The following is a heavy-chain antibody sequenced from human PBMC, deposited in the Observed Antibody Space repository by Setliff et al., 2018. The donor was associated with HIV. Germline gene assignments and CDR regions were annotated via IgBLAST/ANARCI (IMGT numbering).Heavy chain of an antibody. D-gene: IGHD2-2*01. J-gene: IGHJ4*02. CDR3: ARDRMPMASWVPDK. V-gene: IGHV4-61*02. CDR1: GGSISSSSYY. Sequence: PSETLSLTCIVSGGSISSSSYYWSWIRQSAGKGLEWVGRIYTGGRTNYNPSLKGRVTMSVDTSKNQFSLNLSSVTAADTAVYYCARDRMPMASWVPDKWGQGTLVTVSS. CDR2: IYTGGRT.